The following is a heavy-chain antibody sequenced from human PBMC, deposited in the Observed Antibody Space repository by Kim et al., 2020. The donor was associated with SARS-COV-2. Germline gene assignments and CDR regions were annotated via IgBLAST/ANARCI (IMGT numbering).Heavy chain of an antibody. CDR2: ISSSSSYI. J-gene: IGHJ1*01. Sequence: GGSLRLSCAASGFTFSSYSMNWVRQAPGKGLEWVSSISSSSSYIYYADSVKGRFTISRDNAKNSLYLQMNSLRAEDTAVYYCARDDYGDYFGYFQHWGQGTLVTVSS. D-gene: IGHD4-17*01. CDR1: GFTFSSYS. V-gene: IGHV3-21*01. CDR3: ARDDYGDYFGYFQH.